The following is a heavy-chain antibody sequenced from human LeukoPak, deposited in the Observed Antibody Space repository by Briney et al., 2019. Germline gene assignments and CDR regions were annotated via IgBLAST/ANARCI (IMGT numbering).Heavy chain of an antibody. D-gene: IGHD3-22*01. CDR2: IYHSGST. V-gene: IGHV4-59*04. Sequence: SETLSLTRTVSGGSISSYYWSWIRQPPGKGLEWIGYIYHSGSTYYNPSLKSRVTISVDRSKNQFSLKLSSVTAADTAVYYCAISGYYYTEYFQHWGQGTLVTVSS. J-gene: IGHJ1*01. CDR3: AISGYYYTEYFQH. CDR1: GGSISSYY.